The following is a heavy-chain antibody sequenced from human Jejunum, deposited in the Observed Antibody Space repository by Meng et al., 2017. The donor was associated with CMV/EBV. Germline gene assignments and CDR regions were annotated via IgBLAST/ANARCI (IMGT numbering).Heavy chain of an antibody. D-gene: IGHD3-3*01. J-gene: IGHJ4*02. CDR1: FSGSV. CDR2: IRTKANSYAT. V-gene: IGHV3-73*01. Sequence: FSGSVMHWVRQASGRGLEWVGRIRTKANSYATAFAASVEDRFTISRADSKNTAYLQMNSLKTEDTAVYYCTRSYDFWNGYFYSDSWGQGTRVTVSS. CDR3: TRSYDFWNGYFYSDS.